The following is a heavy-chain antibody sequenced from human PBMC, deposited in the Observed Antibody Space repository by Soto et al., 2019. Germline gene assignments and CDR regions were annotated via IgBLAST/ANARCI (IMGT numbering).Heavy chain of an antibody. D-gene: IGHD3-10*01. Sequence: EVQLLESGGGLVQPGGSLRLSCAASGFTFSSYAMSWVRQAPGKGLEWVSAISGSGGSTYYSDSVKGRFTISRDNSKNTLYLQMNSLRAEDTAVYYCAKFEWFGEFSYYFDYWGQGTLVTVSS. CDR2: ISGSGGST. V-gene: IGHV3-23*01. J-gene: IGHJ4*02. CDR1: GFTFSSYA. CDR3: AKFEWFGEFSYYFDY.